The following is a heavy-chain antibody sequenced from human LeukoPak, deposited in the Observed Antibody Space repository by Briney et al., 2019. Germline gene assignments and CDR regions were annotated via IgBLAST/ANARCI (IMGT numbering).Heavy chain of an antibody. J-gene: IGHJ6*03. CDR2: INHSGST. CDR1: GGSFSGYY. V-gene: IGHV4-34*01. D-gene: IGHD1-26*01. Sequence: SSETLSLTCAVYGGSFSGYYWSWIRQPPGKGLEWIGEINHSGSTNYNPSLKSRVTISVDTSKNQFSLKLSSVTAADTAVYYCARGDSGSYFYYYYYMDVWGKGTTVTVSS. CDR3: ARGDSGSYFYYYYYMDV.